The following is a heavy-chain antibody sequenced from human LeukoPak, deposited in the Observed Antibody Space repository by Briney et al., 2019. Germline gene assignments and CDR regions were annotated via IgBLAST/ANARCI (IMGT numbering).Heavy chain of an antibody. CDR1: GYTFTSYY. Sequence: ASVKVSCKASGYTFTSYYMHWVRQAPGQGLEWMGIINPSGGSTSYAQKFQGRVTMTRDMSTSTAYMELRSLRSDDTAVYYCAGSELTDYYYYYYMDVWGKGTTVTVSS. D-gene: IGHD1-26*01. V-gene: IGHV1-46*01. J-gene: IGHJ6*03. CDR3: AGSELTDYYYYYYMDV. CDR2: INPSGGST.